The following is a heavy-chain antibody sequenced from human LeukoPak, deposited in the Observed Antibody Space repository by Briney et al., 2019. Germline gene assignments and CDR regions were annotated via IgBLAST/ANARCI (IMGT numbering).Heavy chain of an antibody. V-gene: IGHV4-59*01. D-gene: IGHD7-27*01. J-gene: IGHJ6*02. CDR2: IYYSGTTSGNT. CDR3: ARGSGRYYYYGVDV. Sequence: SETLSLTCTVSGGSISSSYWSWIRQPPGKGLEWIGHIYYSGTTSGNTNYNPSLKSRVTISIDTAKNQFSLQVRSVTAADTAVYYCARGSGRYYYYGVDVWGQGTTVAVSS. CDR1: GGSISSSY.